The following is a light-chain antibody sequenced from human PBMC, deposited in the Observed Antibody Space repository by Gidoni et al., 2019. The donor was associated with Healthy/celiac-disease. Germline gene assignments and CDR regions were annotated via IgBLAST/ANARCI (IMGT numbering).Light chain of an antibody. J-gene: IGKJ4*01. CDR3: QQYYSTPLT. Sequence: DIVMTQSPDSLAVYLGERAPINCKSSQSVLYSSNNKNYLAWYQQKPGQPPKLLIYCASTRESGVPDRFSGSGSGTDFTLTISSLQAEDVAVYYCQQYYSTPLTFXGXTKVEIK. CDR2: CAS. V-gene: IGKV4-1*01. CDR1: QSVLYSSNNKNY.